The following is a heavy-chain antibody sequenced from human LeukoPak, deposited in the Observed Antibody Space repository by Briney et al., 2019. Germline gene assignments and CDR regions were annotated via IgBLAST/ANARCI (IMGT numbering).Heavy chain of an antibody. CDR3: AGLNHDY. D-gene: IGHD1-14*01. CDR2: ISYDGSYK. J-gene: IGHJ4*02. V-gene: IGHV3-30*03. CDR1: EFTFSTYG. Sequence: PGRSLRLSCAASEFTFSTYGMHWVRQAPGKGLEWVAVISYDGSYKFYADSVKGRFTISRDNSKSTLYLQINSLRAEDTAVYYCAGLNHDYWGQGTLVTVSS.